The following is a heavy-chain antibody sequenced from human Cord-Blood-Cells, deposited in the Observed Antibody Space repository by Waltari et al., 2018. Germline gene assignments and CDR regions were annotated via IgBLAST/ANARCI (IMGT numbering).Heavy chain of an antibody. CDR3: ARETTTVTYHDAFDI. CDR2: IYTSGST. V-gene: IGHV4-4*07. CDR1: GGSISSYY. D-gene: IGHD4-17*01. J-gene: IGHJ3*02. Sequence: QVQLQESGPGLVKPSETLSLTCTVSGGSISSYYWSWIRQPAGKGLEWIGRIYTSGSTNYNTSLKSRVPKSVDTSKNQFSLKLSSVTAADTAVYYCARETTTVTYHDAFDIWGQGTMVTVSS.